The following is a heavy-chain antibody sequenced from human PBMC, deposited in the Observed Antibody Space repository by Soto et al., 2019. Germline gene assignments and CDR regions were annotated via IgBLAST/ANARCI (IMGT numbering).Heavy chain of an antibody. CDR2: IRSKANSYAT. V-gene: IGHV3-73*01. CDR1: GFTFSGSA. J-gene: IGHJ4*02. D-gene: IGHD1-7*01. Sequence: GGSLRLSCAASGFTFSGSAMHWVRQASGKGLEWVGRIRSKANSYATAYAATVKGRFTISRDDSKNTAYLQMNSLKTEDTAVYYCTTTWAELELLALMCAWGQGTLVTVSS. CDR3: TTTWAELELLALMCA.